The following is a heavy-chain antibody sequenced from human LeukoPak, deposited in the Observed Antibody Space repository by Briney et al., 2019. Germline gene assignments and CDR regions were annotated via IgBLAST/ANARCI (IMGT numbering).Heavy chain of an antibody. CDR2: ISAYNGNT. V-gene: IGHV1-18*01. CDR1: GYTFTSYG. J-gene: IGHJ4*02. Sequence: ASVKVSCKAPGYTFTSYGISWVRQAPGQGLEWMGWISAYNGNTNYAQKLQGRVTMTTDTSTSTAYMELRSLRSDDTAVYYCARDPSDSGKMWNYFDYWGQGTLVTVSS. D-gene: IGHD6-25*01. CDR3: ARDPSDSGKMWNYFDY.